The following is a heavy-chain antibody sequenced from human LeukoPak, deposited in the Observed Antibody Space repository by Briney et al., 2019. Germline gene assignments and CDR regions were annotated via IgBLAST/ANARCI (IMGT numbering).Heavy chain of an antibody. CDR2: FDPENGET. CDR1: GYTLTELS. CDR3: ATATDYFDY. J-gene: IGHJ4*02. Sequence: ASVKVSYTVSGYTLTELSVHWVRQAPGKGLEWMGGFDPENGETNYAQSFQGRLTMTEDTSTDTAYMELSSLRSEDTAVYYCATATDYFDYWGQGTLVTVSS. V-gene: IGHV1-24*01.